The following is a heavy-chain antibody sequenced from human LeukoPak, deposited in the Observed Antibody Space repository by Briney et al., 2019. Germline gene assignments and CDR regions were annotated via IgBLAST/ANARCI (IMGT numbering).Heavy chain of an antibody. Sequence: PLQTLSLTCVVSGASVGSGAYYWSWIRQPAGEGLQWIGHVYSTGTTNYNPSLGSRVSISLDTSKKQFSLEMTSVTAADTAVYYCARRLAVTRDYFDPWGQGILVTVSS. CDR3: ARRLAVTRDYFDP. J-gene: IGHJ5*02. CDR2: VYSTGTT. D-gene: IGHD4-17*01. V-gene: IGHV4-61*09. CDR1: GASVGSGAYY.